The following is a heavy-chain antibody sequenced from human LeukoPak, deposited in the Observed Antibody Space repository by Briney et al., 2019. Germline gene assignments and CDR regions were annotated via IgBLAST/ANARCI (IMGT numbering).Heavy chain of an antibody. J-gene: IGHJ6*03. CDR1: GFSFSGYA. CDR3: AKDRGYCSSTSCGGLDYYYYYMDV. Sequence: PGGSLRLSCEASGFSFSGYAMSWVRQAPGKGLDWVSGVSDSGVNTYYADSVKGRFTISRDNSKNTLYLQMNSLRAEDTAVYYCAKDRGYCSSTSCGGLDYYYYYMDVWGKGTTVTVSS. CDR2: VSDSGVNT. D-gene: IGHD2-2*01. V-gene: IGHV3-23*01.